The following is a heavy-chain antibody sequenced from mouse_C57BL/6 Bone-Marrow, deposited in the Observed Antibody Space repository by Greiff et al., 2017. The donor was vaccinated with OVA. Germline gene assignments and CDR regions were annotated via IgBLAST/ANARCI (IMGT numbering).Heavy chain of an antibody. Sequence: QVQLQQPGAELVRPGTSVKLSCKASGYTFTSYWMHWVKQRPAQGLEWIGVIDPSDSYTNYNQKFKGKATLTVDTSSSTAYMQLSSLTSEDSAVYYCARRVITTVEGWYFDVWGTGTTVTVSS. V-gene: IGHV1-59*01. CDR1: GYTFTSYW. CDR3: ARRVITTVEGWYFDV. J-gene: IGHJ1*03. D-gene: IGHD1-1*01. CDR2: IDPSDSYT.